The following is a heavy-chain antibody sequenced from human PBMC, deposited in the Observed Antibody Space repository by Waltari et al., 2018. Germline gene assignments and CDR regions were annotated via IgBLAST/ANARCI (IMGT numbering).Heavy chain of an antibody. CDR1: GFTFNSYA. V-gene: IGHV3-23*04. CDR3: ATAPGPVTTRFDY. J-gene: IGHJ4*02. D-gene: IGHD4-17*01. Sequence: EVQLVESGGGLVQPGGSLRLSCAASGFTFNSYAMSWVRQAPGRGLEWVSGISGSGGGTYYADSVKGRFTICRDTSKNTLYLQMTSLRADDTAVYYCATAPGPVTTRFDYWGQGTLVTVSS. CDR2: ISGSGGGT.